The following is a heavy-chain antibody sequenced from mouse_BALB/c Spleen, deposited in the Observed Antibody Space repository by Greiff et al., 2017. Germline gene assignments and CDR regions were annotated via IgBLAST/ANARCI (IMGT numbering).Heavy chain of an antibody. J-gene: IGHJ4*01. CDR2: IDTSDSYT. V-gene: IGHV1-69*01. CDR1: GYTFTDYW. CDR3: ARKGRGYAMDY. D-gene: IGHD3-3*01. Sequence: VQLQQPGAELVMPGASVKMSCKAFGYTFTDYWMHWVKQRPGQGLEWIGAIDTSDSYTSYNQKFKGKATLTVDESSSTAYMQLSSLTSEDSAVYYCARKGRGYAMDYWGQGTSVTVSS.